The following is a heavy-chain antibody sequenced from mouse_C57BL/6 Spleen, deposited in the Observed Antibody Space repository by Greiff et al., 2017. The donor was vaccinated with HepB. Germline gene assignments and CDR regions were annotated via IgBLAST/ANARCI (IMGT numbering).Heavy chain of an antibody. V-gene: IGHV1-7*01. CDR2: INPSSGYT. CDR1: GYTFTSYW. CDR3: ASRGSDFDY. J-gene: IGHJ2*01. Sequence: VQLQQSGAELAKPGASVKLSCKASGYTFTSYWMHWVKQRPGQGLEWIGYINPSSGYTKYNQKFKAKATLTADKSSSTAYMQLSSLTYEDAAVDYCASRGSDFDYWGQGTTLTVSS.